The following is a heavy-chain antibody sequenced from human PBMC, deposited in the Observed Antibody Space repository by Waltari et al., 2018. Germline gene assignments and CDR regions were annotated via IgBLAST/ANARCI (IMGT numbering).Heavy chain of an antibody. CDR1: GGPISRYY. V-gene: IGHV4-59*08. CDR2: IYYSGST. CDR3: ARVSGYYGFGIDY. Sequence: QVQLQESGPGLVKPSATLSLTCPFSGGPISRYYWSWIRQPPGKGLEWIGYIYYSGSTNYNPSLKSRVTISVDTSKNQFSLKLSSVTAADTAVYYCARVSGYYGFGIDYWGQGTLVTVSS. J-gene: IGHJ4*02. D-gene: IGHD3-22*01.